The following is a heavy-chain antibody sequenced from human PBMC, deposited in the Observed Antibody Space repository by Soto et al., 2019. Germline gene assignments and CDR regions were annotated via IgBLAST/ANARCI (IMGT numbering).Heavy chain of an antibody. CDR3: AKPGMGLVVVPCH. CDR1: GFTFTNYA. D-gene: IGHD3-22*01. CDR2: ISGTGSST. V-gene: IGHV3-23*01. Sequence: GGSLRLSCAASGFTFTNYAMSWVRQAPGKGLEWVSGISGTGSSTYYADSVKGRFTISRDNSKNTLYLQMNGLRAEDTAVYYCAKPGMGLVVVPCHWGQGTLVTVSS. J-gene: IGHJ4*02.